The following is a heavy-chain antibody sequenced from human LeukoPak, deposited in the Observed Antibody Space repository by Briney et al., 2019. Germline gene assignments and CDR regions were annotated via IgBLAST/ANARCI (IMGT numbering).Heavy chain of an antibody. CDR2: MNPNSGAT. V-gene: IGHV1-2*02. Sequence: ASVKVSCKASAYTFTGYYIFWVRQAHGQGLEWMGWMNPNSGATDYAQKFQGRVTLTRDTPITTDYMELHSHSPDDTAMSYCSKEVTSGRLDYWGRGTLVTVSS. D-gene: IGHD2-2*01. CDR3: SKEVTSGRLDY. CDR1: AYTFTGYY. J-gene: IGHJ4*02.